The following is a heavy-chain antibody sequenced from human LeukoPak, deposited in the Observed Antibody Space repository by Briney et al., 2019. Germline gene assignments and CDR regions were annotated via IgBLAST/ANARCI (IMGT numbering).Heavy chain of an antibody. J-gene: IGHJ4*02. D-gene: IGHD2-15*01. CDR1: GASISSSTYY. Sequence: PSETLSLTCTVSGASISSSTYYWGWIRQPPGKGLEWIGSASYSGNTYYNPSLKSRVTILVDTSKNQFSLKLSSVTAADTAVYYCARVYSQDYPYFDYWGQGTLVTVSS. CDR3: ARVYSQDYPYFDY. V-gene: IGHV4-39*07. CDR2: ASYSGNT.